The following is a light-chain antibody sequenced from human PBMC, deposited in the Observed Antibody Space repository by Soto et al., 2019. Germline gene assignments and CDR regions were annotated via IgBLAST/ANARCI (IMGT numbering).Light chain of an antibody. CDR2: DVS. CDR1: QSISNW. Sequence: DIQMTQSPSTLSASVGDRVTITCRASQSISNWLAWYQQKPGKAPKLLIYDVSRLESGVPSRFSGSGSGTEFTLTISSLQPDDFATYYCQQYNSYPWTFGQGTEVEIK. J-gene: IGKJ1*01. V-gene: IGKV1-5*01. CDR3: QQYNSYPWT.